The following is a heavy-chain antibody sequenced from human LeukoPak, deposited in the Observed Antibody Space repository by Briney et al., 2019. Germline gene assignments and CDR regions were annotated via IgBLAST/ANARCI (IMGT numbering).Heavy chain of an antibody. CDR2: IIPIFGTA. V-gene: IGHV1-69*05. CDR3: ARGLLLLVPALGY. J-gene: IGHJ4*02. CDR1: GYPFTSYD. D-gene: IGHD3-16*01. Sequence: SVKVSCKASGYPFTSYDINWVRQAPGQGLEWMGGIIPIFGTANYAQKFQGRVTITTDESTSTAYMELSSLRSEDTAVYYCARGLLLLVPALGYWGQGTLVTVSS.